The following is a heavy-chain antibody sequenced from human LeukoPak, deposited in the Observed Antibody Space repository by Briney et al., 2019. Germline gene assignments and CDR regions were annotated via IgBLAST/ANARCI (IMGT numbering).Heavy chain of an antibody. V-gene: IGHV3-23*01. CDR1: GLTFSSYA. CDR3: AKVYIGYCSSTSCSDFDY. CDR2: ISGSGGST. D-gene: IGHD2-2*01. J-gene: IGHJ4*02. Sequence: GGSLRLSCAASGLTFSSYAMSWVRQAPGKGLEWVSAISGSGGSTYYADSVKGRFTISRDNSKNTLYLQMNSLRAEDTAVYYCAKVYIGYCSSTSCSDFDYWGQGTLVTVSS.